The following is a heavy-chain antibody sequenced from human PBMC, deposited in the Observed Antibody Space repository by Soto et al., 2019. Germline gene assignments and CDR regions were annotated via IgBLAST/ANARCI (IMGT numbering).Heavy chain of an antibody. CDR3: ARRGIVVVPAAIGGFDY. CDR2: IYYSGST. V-gene: IGHV4-59*01. J-gene: IGHJ4*02. D-gene: IGHD2-2*02. Sequence: SXTLSLTCTVSGGCMSSYYWSWIRQPPVKGLEWIGYIYYSGSTNYNPSLKSRVTISVDTSKNQFSLKLSSVTAADTAVYYCARRGIVVVPAAIGGFDYWGQGTLVTVSS. CDR1: GGCMSSYY.